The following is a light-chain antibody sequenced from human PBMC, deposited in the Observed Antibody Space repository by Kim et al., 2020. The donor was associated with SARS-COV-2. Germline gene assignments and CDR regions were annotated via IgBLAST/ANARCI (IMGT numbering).Light chain of an antibody. CDR3: LLYYGGARV. CDR1: TGAVTSSYY. CDR2: ATS. V-gene: IGLV7-43*01. Sequence: PGGTVTLTRASSTGAVTSSYYPNWFQQKPGQAPRALICATSNKHSWTPARFSGSLLGGKAALTLSGVQPEDEAVYYCLLYYGGARVFGGGTQLTVL. J-gene: IGLJ3*02.